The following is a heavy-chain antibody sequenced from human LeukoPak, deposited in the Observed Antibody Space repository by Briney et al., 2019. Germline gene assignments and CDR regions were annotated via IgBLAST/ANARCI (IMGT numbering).Heavy chain of an antibody. CDR1: GFTFSNYE. CDR3: ARLWGARAFDY. Sequence: GGSLRLSCAASGFTFSNYEMNWVRQAPGKGLEWVSYISSSGTTTFHADSVKGQFTIPRDNSKNSLSLRMNSLRVEDTAVYYCARLWGARAFDYWGQGTLVTVSS. D-gene: IGHD1-26*01. CDR2: ISSSGTTT. J-gene: IGHJ4*02. V-gene: IGHV3-48*03.